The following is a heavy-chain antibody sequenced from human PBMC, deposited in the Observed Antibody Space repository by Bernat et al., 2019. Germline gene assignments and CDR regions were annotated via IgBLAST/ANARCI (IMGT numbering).Heavy chain of an antibody. CDR3: ARGAGDYWYFDL. CDR1: GFTFSSYD. D-gene: IGHD7-27*01. V-gene: IGHV3-13*04. CDR2: IGTAGDT. Sequence: EVQLVESGGGLVQPGESLRLSCAASGFTFSSYDMHWVRQATGKGLEWVSAIGTAGDTYYPGSVKGRFTISRENAKNSLYLQMNSLRAGDTAVYYCARGAGDYWYFDLWGRGTLVTVSS. J-gene: IGHJ2*01.